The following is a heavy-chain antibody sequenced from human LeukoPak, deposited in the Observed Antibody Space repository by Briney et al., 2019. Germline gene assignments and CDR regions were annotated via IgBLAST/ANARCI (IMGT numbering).Heavy chain of an antibody. CDR3: ARAPHYYYYMDV. V-gene: IGHV1-69*13. CDR2: IIPIFGTA. CDR1: GGTFSSYA. J-gene: IGHJ6*03. Sequence: GASVKVSCKASGGTFSSYAISWVRQAPGQGLEWMGGIIPIFGTANYAQKFQGRVTITADESASTAYMELSSLRSEDTAVYYCARAPHYYYYMDVWGKGTTVTVSS.